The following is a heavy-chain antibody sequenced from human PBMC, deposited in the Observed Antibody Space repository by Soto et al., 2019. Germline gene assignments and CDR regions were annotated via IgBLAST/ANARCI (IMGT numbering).Heavy chain of an antibody. J-gene: IGHJ5*02. CDR1: GFTFSSYA. D-gene: IGHD3-3*01. V-gene: IGHV3-23*01. CDR2: ISGSGGST. Sequence: GTLPLTCTASGFTFSSYAMSWVRQAPGKGLEWVSAISGSGGSTYYADSVKVRFTISRDNSKNTLYLQMNSLTAEDTAVYYCEKDISSGYYFRASPNWFDPWGQGTPVTVSS. CDR3: EKDISSGYYFRASPNWFDP.